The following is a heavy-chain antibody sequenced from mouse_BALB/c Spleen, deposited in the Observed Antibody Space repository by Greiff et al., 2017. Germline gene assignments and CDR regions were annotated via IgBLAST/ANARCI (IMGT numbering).Heavy chain of an antibody. D-gene: IGHD2-3*01. J-gene: IGHJ3*01. V-gene: IGHV5-17*02. CDR2: ISSGSSTI. CDR1: GFTFSSFG. CDR3: ARSEFDGYPRFAY. Sequence: DVHLVESGGGLVQPGGSRKLSCAASGFTFSSFGMHWVRQAPEKGLEWVAYISSGSSTIYYADTVKGRFTISRDNPKNTLFLQMTSLRSEDTAMYYCARSEFDGYPRFAYWGQGTLVTVSA.